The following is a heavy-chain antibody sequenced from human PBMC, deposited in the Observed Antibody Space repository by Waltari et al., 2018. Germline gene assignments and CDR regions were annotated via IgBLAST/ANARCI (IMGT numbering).Heavy chain of an antibody. CDR1: GFTFSSYA. Sequence: QVQLVESGGGVVQPGRSLRLSCAASGFTFSSYAMHWVRQAPGKGLEWVAVISYDGSNKYYADSVKGRFTISRDNSKNTLYLQMNSLRAEDTAVYYCARAAGKQLDYWGQGTLVTVSS. CDR3: ARAAGKQLDY. D-gene: IGHD1-1*01. V-gene: IGHV3-30-3*01. J-gene: IGHJ4*02. CDR2: ISYDGSNK.